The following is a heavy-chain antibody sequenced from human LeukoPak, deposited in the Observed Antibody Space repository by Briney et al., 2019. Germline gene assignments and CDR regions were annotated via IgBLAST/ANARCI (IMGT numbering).Heavy chain of an antibody. V-gene: IGHV3-21*01. CDR1: GFTFSSYW. J-gene: IGHJ4*02. Sequence: PGGSLRLSCAASGFTFSSYWMHWVRQAPGKGLEWVSSISSSSSYIYYADSVKGRFTISRDNAKNSLYLQMNSLRAEDTAVYYCAREGGVVVVPAAIRRGLDYWGQGTLVTVSS. CDR2: ISSSSSYI. D-gene: IGHD2-2*01. CDR3: AREGGVVVVPAAIRRGLDY.